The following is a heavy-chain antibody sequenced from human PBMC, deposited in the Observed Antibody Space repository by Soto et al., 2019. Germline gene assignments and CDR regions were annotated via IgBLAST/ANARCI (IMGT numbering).Heavy chain of an antibody. V-gene: IGHV3-21*01. CDR1: GFTFSSYS. CDR3: ARALVYGSQYDW. CDR2: ISSSSSYI. D-gene: IGHD4-17*01. J-gene: IGHJ4*02. Sequence: GGSLRLSCAASGFTFSSYSMNWVRQAPGKGLEWVSSISSSSSYIYYADSVKGRFTISRDNAKNSLYLQMNSLTSEDTAVYYCARALVYGSQYDWWGQGTQVTVSS.